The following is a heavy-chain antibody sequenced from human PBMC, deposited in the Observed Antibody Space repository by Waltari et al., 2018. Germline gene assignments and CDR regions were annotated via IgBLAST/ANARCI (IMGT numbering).Heavy chain of an antibody. Sequence: EVQLVQSGAEVKKPGATVKISCKVSGYTFTDYYMHWVQQAPGKGLEWMGLVDPEDGETIYAEKFQGRVTITADTSTDTAYMELSSLRSEDTAVYYCATDPGLLWFRELKGSYYYYYMDVWGKGTTVTVSS. V-gene: IGHV1-69-2*01. CDR3: ATDPGLLWFRELKGSYYYYYMDV. D-gene: IGHD3-10*01. CDR2: VDPEDGET. CDR1: GYTFTDYY. J-gene: IGHJ6*03.